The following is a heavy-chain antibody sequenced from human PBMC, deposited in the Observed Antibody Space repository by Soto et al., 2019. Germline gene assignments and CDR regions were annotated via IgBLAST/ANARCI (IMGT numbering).Heavy chain of an antibody. CDR1: GGSISSGGYY. Sequence: TLSLTCTVSGGSISSGGYYWSWIRQHPGKGLELIGYIYYSGSTYYNPSLKSRVTISVDTSKNQFSLKLSSVTAADTAVYYCARAIHIVVVPAANAGGRAFDIWGQGTMVTVSS. CDR3: ARAIHIVVVPAANAGGRAFDI. D-gene: IGHD2-2*01. V-gene: IGHV4-31*03. CDR2: IYYSGST. J-gene: IGHJ3*02.